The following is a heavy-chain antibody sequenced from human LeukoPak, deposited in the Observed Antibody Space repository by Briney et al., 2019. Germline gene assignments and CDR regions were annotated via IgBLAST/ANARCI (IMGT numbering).Heavy chain of an antibody. CDR1: GYSISSGYY. CDR2: IYHSGST. CDR3: VAAIDEDFDY. Sequence: SETLSLTCTVSGYSISSGYYWGWIRQPPGKGLEWIGSIYHSGSTYYNPSLKSRVTISVDTSKNQFSLKLSSVTVADTAVYYCVAAIDEDFDYWGQGTLVTVSS. D-gene: IGHD3-22*01. J-gene: IGHJ4*02. V-gene: IGHV4-38-2*02.